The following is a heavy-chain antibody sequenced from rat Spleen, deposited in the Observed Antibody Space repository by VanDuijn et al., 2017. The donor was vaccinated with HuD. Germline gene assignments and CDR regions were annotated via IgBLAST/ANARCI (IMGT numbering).Heavy chain of an antibody. V-gene: IGHV2-13*01. CDR1: GFSLTSNG. Sequence: QVQLKESGPGLVQPSQTLSLTCTVSGFSLTSNGVSWIRQPPGKGLEWMGVIWGNGNANYNSALKSRLSISRDTSKSQVYLKMNSLQTGDTATYYCARGSSWFAYWGQGTLVTVSS. D-gene: IGHD1-8*01. J-gene: IGHJ3*01. CDR2: IWGNGNA. CDR3: ARGSSWFAY.